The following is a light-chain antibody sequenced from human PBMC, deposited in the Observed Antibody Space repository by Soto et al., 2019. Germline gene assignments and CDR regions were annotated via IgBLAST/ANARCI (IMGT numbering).Light chain of an antibody. J-gene: IGLJ1*01. Sequence: QSVLTQPASVAGSPGQSITIPCNGTSNDIGGYNFVSWFQQHPGKAPKLLICDVTRRPSGVSDRFSGPKSGNTASLTISGLQAEDEADYYCCSYATTSTYVFGTGTKVTVL. V-gene: IGLV2-14*01. CDR3: CSYATTSTYV. CDR2: DVT. CDR1: SNDIGGYNF.